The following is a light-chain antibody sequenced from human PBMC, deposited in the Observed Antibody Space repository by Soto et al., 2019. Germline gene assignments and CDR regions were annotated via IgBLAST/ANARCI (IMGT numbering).Light chain of an antibody. V-gene: IGLV1-51*02. CDR2: ENN. Sequence: QSVLTQPPSVSAAPGQKVTISCSGSSSNLGNNYVSCYQQLPGTAPKLLIYENNKRPSGIPDRFSGSKSGTSATLGITGLPTGDEADYYCGTWDSSLSAGVFGGGTKLTVL. CDR3: GTWDSSLSAGV. CDR1: SSNLGNNY. J-gene: IGLJ3*02.